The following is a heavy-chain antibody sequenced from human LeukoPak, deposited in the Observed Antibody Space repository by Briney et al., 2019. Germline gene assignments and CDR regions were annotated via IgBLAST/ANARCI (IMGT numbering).Heavy chain of an antibody. CDR1: GFTFSSYW. D-gene: IGHD6-19*01. Sequence: GSLRLSCAASGFTFSSYWMSWVRQAPGKGLEWVANIKQDGSEKYYVDSVKGRFTISRDNAKNSLYLQMNSLRAEDTAVYYCARVASSRVSAFDIWGQGTMVTVSS. CDR3: ARVASSRVSAFDI. J-gene: IGHJ3*02. V-gene: IGHV3-7*01. CDR2: IKQDGSEK.